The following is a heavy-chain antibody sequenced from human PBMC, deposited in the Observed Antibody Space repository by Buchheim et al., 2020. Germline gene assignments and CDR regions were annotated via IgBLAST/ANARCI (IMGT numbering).Heavy chain of an antibody. CDR2: INHSGST. CDR1: GGSFSGYY. Sequence: QVQLQQWGAGLLKPSETLSLTCAVYGGSFSGYYWSWIRQPPGKGLEWIGEINHSGSTNYNPSLKSRVTISVDTSKNPFSLKLSSVTAADTAVYYCARVTDIVVVVAATRKYNWFDPWGQGTL. V-gene: IGHV4-34*01. CDR3: ARVTDIVVVVAATRKYNWFDP. J-gene: IGHJ5*02. D-gene: IGHD2-15*01.